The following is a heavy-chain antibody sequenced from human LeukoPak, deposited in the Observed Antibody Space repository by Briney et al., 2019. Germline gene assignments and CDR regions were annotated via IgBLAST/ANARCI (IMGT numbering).Heavy chain of an antibody. CDR3: AREAAAGQYFQH. Sequence: ASVKVSCKASGHTFTSYAISWVRQAPGQGLEWMGGIIPIFCTANYAQKFQGRVTITADESTSTAYMELSSLRSEDTAVYYCAREAAAGQYFQHWGQGTLVTVSS. D-gene: IGHD6-13*01. J-gene: IGHJ1*01. CDR2: IIPIFCTA. CDR1: GHTFTSYA. V-gene: IGHV1-69*13.